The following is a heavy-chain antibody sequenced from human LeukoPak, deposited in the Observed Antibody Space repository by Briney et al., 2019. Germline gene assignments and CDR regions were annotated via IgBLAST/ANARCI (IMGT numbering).Heavy chain of an antibody. CDR3: ARSVGEGTLLLWFGELSI. D-gene: IGHD3-10*01. CDR2: INPSGGST. CDR1: EYTFTNYY. V-gene: IGHV1-46*01. J-gene: IGHJ4*02. Sequence: ASVKVSCKASEYTFTNYYIHWVRQAPGQGLEWMGVINPSGGSTSYAQKFQGRVTMTRDTSISTAYMELSRLRSDDTAVYYCARSVGEGTLLLWFGELSIWGQGTLVTVSS.